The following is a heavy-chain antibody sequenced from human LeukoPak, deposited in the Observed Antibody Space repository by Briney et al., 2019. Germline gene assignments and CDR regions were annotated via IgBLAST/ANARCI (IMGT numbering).Heavy chain of an antibody. J-gene: IGHJ4*02. CDR2: IYYSGST. D-gene: IGHD6-13*01. CDR3: ARDPVAAAVQGPIH. CDR1: GGSISSSSYY. Sequence: SSETLSLTCTVSGGSISSSSYYWGWIRQPPGKGLEWIGSIYYSGSTYYNPSLKSRVTISVDTSKNQFSLKLSSVTAADTAVYYCARDPVAAAVQGPIHWGQGTLVTVSS. V-gene: IGHV4-39*07.